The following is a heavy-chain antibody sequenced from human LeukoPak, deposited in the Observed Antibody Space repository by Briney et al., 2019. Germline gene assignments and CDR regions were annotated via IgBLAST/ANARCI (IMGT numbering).Heavy chain of an antibody. Sequence: ASVKVSCKVSGYSLTKLSMHWVRQIPGKGLEWLGGYAPEDVEIIYAQKFQGRATMTEDTSTDTTYMELSSLRSEDTAVYYCATQSAIVGATTFDYWGQGTLVTVSS. V-gene: IGHV1-24*01. CDR2: YAPEDVEI. CDR3: ATQSAIVGATTFDY. J-gene: IGHJ4*02. CDR1: GYSLTKLS. D-gene: IGHD1-26*01.